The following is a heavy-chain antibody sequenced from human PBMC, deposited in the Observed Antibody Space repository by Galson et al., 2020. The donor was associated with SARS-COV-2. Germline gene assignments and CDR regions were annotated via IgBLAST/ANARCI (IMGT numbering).Heavy chain of an antibody. Sequence: GGSLRLSCAASGFTFSSYAMHWVRQAPGKGLEWVAVISYDGSNKYYADSVKGRFTISRDNSKNTLYLQMNSLRAEDTAVYYCASQLLMYHDAFDILGQGAMVTVSS. CDR1: GFTFSSYA. CDR3: ASQLLMYHDAFDI. J-gene: IGHJ3*02. CDR2: ISYDGSNK. V-gene: IGHV3-30*04. D-gene: IGHD1-1*01.